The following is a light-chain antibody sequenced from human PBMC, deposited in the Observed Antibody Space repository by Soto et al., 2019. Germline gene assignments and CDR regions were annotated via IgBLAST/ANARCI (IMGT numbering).Light chain of an antibody. CDR1: QGISSY. J-gene: IGKJ4*01. Sequence: IQLTHSPSSLSSSVGDRVTITCRASQGISSYLAWYQQKPGKAPKLLIYDASNLETGVPSRFSGSGSGTDFTFTISSLQPEDIATYYCQQYDNLPLTFGGGTKVDNK. CDR2: DAS. CDR3: QQYDNLPLT. V-gene: IGKV1-33*01.